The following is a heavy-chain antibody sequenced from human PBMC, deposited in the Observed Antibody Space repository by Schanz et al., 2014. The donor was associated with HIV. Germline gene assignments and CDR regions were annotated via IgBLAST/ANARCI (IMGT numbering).Heavy chain of an antibody. D-gene: IGHD6-6*01. CDR3: AKDQTSFGSSFFDY. J-gene: IGHJ4*02. V-gene: IGHV3-30*18. CDR1: GFTFTTYG. Sequence: QVQLVESGGRVVQPGRSLRLSCAASGFTFTTYGMHWVRQTPGKGLEWVAVISYDGSNKYYADSVKGRFTISRDKSKNTLYLQMNSLRPDDTGVYYCAKDQTSFGSSFFDYWGQGTLVTVSS. CDR2: ISYDGSNK.